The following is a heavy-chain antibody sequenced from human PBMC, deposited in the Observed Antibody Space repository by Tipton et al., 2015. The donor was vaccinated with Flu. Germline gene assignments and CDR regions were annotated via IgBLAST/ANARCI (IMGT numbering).Heavy chain of an antibody. V-gene: IGHV4-4*07. Sequence: TLSLTCTVSGDSISNYYWGWIRQPAGKGLQWIGRIYTSGSTDYNPSLKGRVTMSVDTSRSQFSLRLSSVTAADTAVYFCAREAAPTPGAGYQYESWGQGKLVTVSS. D-gene: IGHD3-10*01. J-gene: IGHJ5*02. CDR1: GDSISNYY. CDR2: IYTSGST. CDR3: AREAAPTPGAGYQYES.